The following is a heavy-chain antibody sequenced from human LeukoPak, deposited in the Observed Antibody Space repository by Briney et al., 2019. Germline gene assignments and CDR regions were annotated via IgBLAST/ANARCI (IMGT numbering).Heavy chain of an antibody. V-gene: IGHV4-61*08. Sequence: SETLSLTCTVSGGSISSGGYYWSWIRQHPGKGLEWIGYIYYSGSTNYNPSLKSRVTISVDTSKNQFSLKLSSVTAADTAVYYCASSKGVVPAADAFDIWGQGTMVTVSS. CDR2: IYYSGST. CDR3: ASSKGVVPAADAFDI. CDR1: GGSISSGGYY. J-gene: IGHJ3*02. D-gene: IGHD2-2*01.